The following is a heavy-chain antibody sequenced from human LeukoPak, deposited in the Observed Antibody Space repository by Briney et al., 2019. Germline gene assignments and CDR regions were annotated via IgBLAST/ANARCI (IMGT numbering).Heavy chain of an antibody. D-gene: IGHD2-2*01. V-gene: IGHV1-2*02. J-gene: IGHJ3*02. CDR1: GYTFTDYY. Sequence: ASVKVSCKASGYTFTDYYIHWVRQAPGQGLEWMGWISPNSGGTNYAQKFQGRVTMTRDTSISTAYMELRSLRSDDTAVYYCARDCSSTSCQWGAFDIWGQGTMVTVSS. CDR2: ISPNSGGT. CDR3: ARDCSSTSCQWGAFDI.